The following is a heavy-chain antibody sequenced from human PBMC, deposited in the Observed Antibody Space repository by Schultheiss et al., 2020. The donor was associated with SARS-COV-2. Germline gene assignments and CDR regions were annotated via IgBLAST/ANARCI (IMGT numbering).Heavy chain of an antibody. CDR1: GGSFSGYY. D-gene: IGHD6-13*01. V-gene: IGHV4-34*01. J-gene: IGHJ4*02. Sequence: SETLSLTCAVYGGSFSGYYWSWIRQPPGKGLEWIGEINHSGSTNYNPSLKSRVTISVDTSKNQFSLKLSSVTAADTAVYYCAREERVNSSSQETIFDYWGQGTLVTVSS. CDR3: AREERVNSSSQETIFDY. CDR2: INHSGST.